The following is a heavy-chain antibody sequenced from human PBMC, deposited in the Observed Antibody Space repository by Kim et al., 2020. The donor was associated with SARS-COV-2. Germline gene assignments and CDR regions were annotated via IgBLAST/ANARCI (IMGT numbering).Heavy chain of an antibody. J-gene: IGHJ4*02. V-gene: IGHV3-49*04. CDR2: IRSKAYGGTT. Sequence: GGSLRLSCTASGFTFGDYAMSWVRQAPGKGLEWVGFIRSKAYGGTTEYAASVKGRFTISRDDSKSIAYLQMNSLKTEDTAVYYCTRGMTNFRTGGSDYWGQGTLVTVSS. CDR1: GFTFGDYA. CDR3: TRGMTNFRTGGSDY. D-gene: IGHD7-27*01.